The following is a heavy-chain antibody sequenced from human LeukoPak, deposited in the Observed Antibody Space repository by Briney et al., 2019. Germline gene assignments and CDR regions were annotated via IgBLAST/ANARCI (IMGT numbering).Heavy chain of an antibody. CDR3: AKDREGLGYYFDY. D-gene: IGHD3/OR15-3a*01. V-gene: IGHV3-21*01. J-gene: IGHJ4*02. CDR2: ISSSSSYI. CDR1: GFTFSSYS. Sequence: GGSLRLSCAASGFTFSSYSMNWVRQAPGKGLEWVSSISSSSSYIYYADSVKGRFTISRDNAKNSLYLQMNSLRAEDTAVYYCAKDREGLGYYFDYWGQGTLVTVSS.